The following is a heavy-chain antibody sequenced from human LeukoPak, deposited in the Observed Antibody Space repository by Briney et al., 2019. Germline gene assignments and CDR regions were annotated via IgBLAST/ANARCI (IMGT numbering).Heavy chain of an antibody. V-gene: IGHV1-58*02. Sequence: SVRVSCKASGFTFTSSAMQWVRQARGQRLEWIGWIVVGSGNTNYAQKLQERVTITRDMSTSTAYMELSSLRSEDTAVYYCAADSSGDHFDYWGQGTLVTVSS. CDR3: AADSSGDHFDY. J-gene: IGHJ4*02. CDR2: IVVGSGNT. CDR1: GFTFTSSA. D-gene: IGHD3-3*01.